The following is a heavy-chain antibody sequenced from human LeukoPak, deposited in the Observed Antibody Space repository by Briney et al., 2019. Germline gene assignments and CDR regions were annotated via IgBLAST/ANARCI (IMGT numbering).Heavy chain of an antibody. CDR2: MNPNSGNT. J-gene: IGHJ6*02. D-gene: IGHD1-26*01. Sequence: ASVKVSCKASGYTFTSYDINWVRQATGQGLEWMGWMNPNSGNTGYAQKFQGRVTMTRNTSISTAYMELSSLRSEDTAVYYCARDSGGPWEPDYYYYGMDVWGQGTTVTVSS. CDR3: ARDSGGPWEPDYYYYGMDV. CDR1: GYTFTSYD. V-gene: IGHV1-8*01.